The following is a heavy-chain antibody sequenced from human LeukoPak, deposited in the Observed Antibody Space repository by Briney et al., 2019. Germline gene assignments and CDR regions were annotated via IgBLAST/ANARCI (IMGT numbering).Heavy chain of an antibody. J-gene: IGHJ4*02. CDR3: AKGLWYYYDSSGYVDY. V-gene: IGHV3-48*03. Sequence: QPGGSLRLSCAASGFTFSSYEMNWVRQAPGKGLEWVSYISSSGSTIYYADSVKGRFTISRDNAKNSLYLQMNSLRAEDTAVYYCAKGLWYYYDSSGYVDYWGQGTLVTVSS. D-gene: IGHD3-22*01. CDR1: GFTFSSYE. CDR2: ISSSGSTI.